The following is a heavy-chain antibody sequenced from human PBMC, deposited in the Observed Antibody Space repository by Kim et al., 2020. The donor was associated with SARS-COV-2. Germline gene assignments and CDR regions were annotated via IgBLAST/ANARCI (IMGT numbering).Heavy chain of an antibody. V-gene: IGHV3-23*03. Sequence: GGSLRLSCAASGFTFSSYAMSWVRQAPGKGLEWVSVIYSGGSSTYYADSVKGRFTISRDNSKNTLYLQMNSLRAEDTAVYYCAKGGRYSSSFGYWGQGTLVTVSS. CDR3: AKGGRYSSSFGY. CDR1: GFTFSSYA. J-gene: IGHJ4*02. D-gene: IGHD6-6*01. CDR2: IYSGGSST.